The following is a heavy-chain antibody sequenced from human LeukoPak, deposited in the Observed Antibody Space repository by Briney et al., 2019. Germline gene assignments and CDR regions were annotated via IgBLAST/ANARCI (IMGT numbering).Heavy chain of an antibody. Sequence: SETLSLTCTVSGGSISSSSYYWGWIRQPPGKGLEWIGSIYYSGSTYYNLSLKSRVTISVDTSKNQFSLKLSSVTAADTAVYYCASDSSGYYDPYAFDIWGQGTMVTVSS. J-gene: IGHJ3*02. D-gene: IGHD3-22*01. V-gene: IGHV4-39*01. CDR2: IYYSGST. CDR3: ASDSSGYYDPYAFDI. CDR1: GGSISSSSYY.